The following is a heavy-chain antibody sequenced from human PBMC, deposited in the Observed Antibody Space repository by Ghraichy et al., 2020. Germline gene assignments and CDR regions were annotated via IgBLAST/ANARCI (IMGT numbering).Heavy chain of an antibody. D-gene: IGHD2-21*01. J-gene: IGHJ4*02. V-gene: IGHV3-23*01. Sequence: GGSLRLSCVASGFTFSNYAMTWVRQAPGRGLEWVSSISGSAATTYYAESVKGRFTISRDNSKNTLYLQMSSLRAEDTALYYCAKGPPYCGGNCYSDYWGQGTLVTVSS. CDR3: AKGPPYCGGNCYSDY. CDR2: ISGSAATT. CDR1: GFTFSNYA.